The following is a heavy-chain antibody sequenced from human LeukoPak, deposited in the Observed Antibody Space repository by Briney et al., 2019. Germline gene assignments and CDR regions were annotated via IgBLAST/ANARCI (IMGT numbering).Heavy chain of an antibody. Sequence: GGSLRLSCAASGFTFSSYSMNWVRQAPGKGLEWVSSISSSSSSYIYYADSVKGRFTISRDNAKNSLYLQMNSLRAEDTAVYYCARDRYYYDSSGPIPFDYWGQGTLVTVSS. CDR1: GFTFSSYS. CDR2: ISSSSSSYI. V-gene: IGHV3-21*01. J-gene: IGHJ4*02. CDR3: ARDRYYYDSSGPIPFDY. D-gene: IGHD3-22*01.